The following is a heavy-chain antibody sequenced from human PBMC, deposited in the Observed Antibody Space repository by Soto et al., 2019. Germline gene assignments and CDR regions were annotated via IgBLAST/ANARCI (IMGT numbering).Heavy chain of an antibody. D-gene: IGHD6-25*01. CDR2: IIPVLGPA. V-gene: IGHV1-69*06. Sequence: QVQLVQSGAEVRKPGSSVKVSCKASGVTYNTFAVSWVRQAPGQGLEWMGGIIPVLGPAFYAQKFQGRVTITEDKSTSTAYLELTRLRSEDTAVYYCVRAAKRYFDYWGQGTLVTVSS. CDR1: GVTYNTFA. J-gene: IGHJ4*02. CDR3: VRAAKRYFDY.